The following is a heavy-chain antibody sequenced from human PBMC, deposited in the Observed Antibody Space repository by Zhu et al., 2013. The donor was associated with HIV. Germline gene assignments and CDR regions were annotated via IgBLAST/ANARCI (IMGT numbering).Heavy chain of an antibody. CDR1: GYSISSGYY. CDR2: IYYSGST. CDR3: ARGMVQGVISPYYGMDV. D-gene: IGHD3-10*01. J-gene: IGHJ6*02. Sequence: QVQLQESGPGLVKPSETLSLTCTVSGYSISSGYYWGWIRQPPGTGLEWIASIYYSGSTNYNPSLKSRVTISVDTSKNQFSLKLSSVTAADTAVYYCARGMVQGVISPYYGMDVWGQGTTVTVSS. V-gene: IGHV4-38-2*02.